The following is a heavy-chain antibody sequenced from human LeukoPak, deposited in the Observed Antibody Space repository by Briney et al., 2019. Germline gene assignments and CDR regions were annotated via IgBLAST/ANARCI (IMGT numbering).Heavy chain of an antibody. V-gene: IGHV5-51*01. CDR2: IYPGDSDT. D-gene: IGHD5-24*01. J-gene: IGHJ3*02. Sequence: GESLKISCKGSGYSFPNKWIGWVRQMPGKGLEWIGIIYPGDSDTRFGPSFQGQVTISADKSINTAYLQWSTLKASDTAMYYCARHIKRWLQLRVDAFDIWGQGTMVTVSS. CDR1: GYSFPNKW. CDR3: ARHIKRWLQLRVDAFDI.